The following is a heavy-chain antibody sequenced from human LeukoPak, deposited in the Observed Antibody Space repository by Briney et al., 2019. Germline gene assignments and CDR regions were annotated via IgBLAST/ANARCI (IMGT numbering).Heavy chain of an antibody. D-gene: IGHD3-22*01. J-gene: IGHJ5*02. Sequence: ASVKVSCKAYGYTFTGYYMHWVRQAPGQGLEWMGRINPNSGGTNYAQKFQGRVTMTRDTSISTAYMELSRLRSEDTAVYYCARLVRSSGYPWFDPWGQGTLVTVSS. CDR3: ARLVRSSGYPWFDP. CDR2: INPNSGGT. CDR1: GYTFTGYY. V-gene: IGHV1-2*06.